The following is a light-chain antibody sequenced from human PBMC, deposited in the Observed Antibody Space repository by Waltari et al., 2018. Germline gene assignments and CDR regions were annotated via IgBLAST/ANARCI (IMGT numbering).Light chain of an antibody. V-gene: IGLV1-40*01. CDR3: QSYDSGLIGVV. CDR1: SSNIGAPYN. J-gene: IGLJ3*02. Sequence: QSVLTQPPSVSGAPGQRVTISCTGSSSNIGAPYNVHWYQHLPGTAPKLLIYADSHRPSGVPDRFAGSKSGTSASLAITGLRAEDEAEYYCQSYDSGLIGVVFGGGTKVTVL. CDR2: ADS.